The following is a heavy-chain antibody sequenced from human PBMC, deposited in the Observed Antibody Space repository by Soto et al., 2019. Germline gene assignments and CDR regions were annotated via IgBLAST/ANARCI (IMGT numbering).Heavy chain of an antibody. CDR3: AREGRIHYGMGV. V-gene: IGHV3-30-3*01. CDR2: ISYDGSNK. CDR1: GFTFSSYA. Sequence: QVQVVESGGGVVQPGRSLRLSCAASGFTFSSYAMHWVRQAPGKGLEWVAFISYDGSNKYYADSVKGRFTISRDNSKNTPDLQMNSLRHDDTAVYYCAREGRIHYGMGVWGQGTTVTVSS. D-gene: IGHD2-21*01. J-gene: IGHJ6*02.